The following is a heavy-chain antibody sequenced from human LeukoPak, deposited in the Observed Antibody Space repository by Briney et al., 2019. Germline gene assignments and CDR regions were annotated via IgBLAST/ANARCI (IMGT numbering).Heavy chain of an antibody. CDR1: GYTFTGYY. V-gene: IGHV1-2*02. Sequence: ASVKVSCKASGYTFTGYYMHWVRQAPGQGLEWMGWINPNSGGTNYAQKFQGRVTMTRDTSISTAYMELSRLRSDDTAVYYCARDQYDSSGYYDVPRNPFFDYWVQGTLVTVSS. CDR2: INPNSGGT. D-gene: IGHD3-22*01. CDR3: ARDQYDSSGYYDVPRNPFFDY. J-gene: IGHJ4*02.